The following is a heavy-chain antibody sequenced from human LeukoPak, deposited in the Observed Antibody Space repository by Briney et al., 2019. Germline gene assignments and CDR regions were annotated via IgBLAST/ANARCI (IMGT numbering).Heavy chain of an antibody. J-gene: IGHJ4*02. CDR2: INPNSGGT. CDR1: GYTFTGYY. D-gene: IGHD6-13*01. Sequence: ASVKVSCTASGYTFTGYYMHWVRQAPGQGLEWMGWINPNSGGTNYAQKFQGRVTMTRDTSISTAYMELSRLRSDDTAVYYCARVVKSPGYSSSWYSYWGQGTLVTVSS. CDR3: ARVVKSPGYSSSWYSY. V-gene: IGHV1-2*02.